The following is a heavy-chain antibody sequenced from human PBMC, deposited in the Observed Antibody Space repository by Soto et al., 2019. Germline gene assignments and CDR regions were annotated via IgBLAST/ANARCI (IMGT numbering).Heavy chain of an antibody. V-gene: IGHV5-51*01. CDR1: GYTFTNYW. CDR2: IYPGDSDT. J-gene: IGHJ4*02. Sequence: PGESLKISCKGSGYTFTNYWIGWVRQMPGKGLEWMGIIYPGDSDTTYSPSFQGQVTISADKSISTAYLQWSSLKASDTAIYYCARPGYCSRTDRSDFDYWGQGTQVTVSS. D-gene: IGHD2-2*01. CDR3: ARPGYCSRTDRSDFDY.